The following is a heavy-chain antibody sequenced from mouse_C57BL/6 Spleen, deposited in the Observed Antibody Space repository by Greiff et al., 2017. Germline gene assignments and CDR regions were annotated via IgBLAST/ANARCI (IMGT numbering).Heavy chain of an antibody. CDR1: GYAFTNYL. V-gene: IGHV1-54*01. Sequence: VKLMESGAELVRPGTSVKVSCKASGYAFTNYLIEWVKQRPGQGLEWIGVINPGSGGTNYNEKFKGKATLTADKASSTAYMQLSSLTSEDSAVYFCARWGYGKGFAYWGQGTLVTVSA. D-gene: IGHD2-10*02. CDR2: INPGSGGT. J-gene: IGHJ3*01. CDR3: ARWGYGKGFAY.